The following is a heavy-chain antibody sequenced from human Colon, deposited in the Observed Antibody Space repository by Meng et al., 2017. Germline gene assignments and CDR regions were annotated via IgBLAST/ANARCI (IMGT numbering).Heavy chain of an antibody. Sequence: QLRESGPGLVKPSGRRSLTCAVSSGSISSSKWWSWVRQPPGKGLEWIGEISQSGTTYYNPSLKSRVTITGDWSKNQFSLNLNSVTAADTALYYCVRQGMTSYSWGYWGQGTLVTVSS. D-gene: IGHD3-9*01. CDR1: SGSISSSKW. V-gene: IGHV4-4*02. J-gene: IGHJ4*02. CDR3: VRQGMTSYSWGY. CDR2: ISQSGTT.